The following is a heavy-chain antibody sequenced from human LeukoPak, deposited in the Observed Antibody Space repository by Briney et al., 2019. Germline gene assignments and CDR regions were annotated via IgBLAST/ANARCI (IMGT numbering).Heavy chain of an antibody. V-gene: IGHV4-39*02. J-gene: IGHJ4*02. D-gene: IGHD3-16*02. CDR2: IYYSGST. CDR3: ARDRWPFDY. CDR1: GGSISSSSYY. Sequence: PSETLSLTCTVSGGSISSSSYYWGWIRQPPGKGLEWIGSIYYSGSTYYNPSLKSRVTISVDTSKNQFSLKLSSVTAADTAVYYCARDRWPFDYWGQGTLVTVSS.